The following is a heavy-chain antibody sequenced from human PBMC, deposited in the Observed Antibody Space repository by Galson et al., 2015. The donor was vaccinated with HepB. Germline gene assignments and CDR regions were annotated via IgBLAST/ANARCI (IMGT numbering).Heavy chain of an antibody. CDR3: AKGRSSSWYVPLGY. Sequence: SLRLSCAASGFTFSSYAMSWVRQAPGKGLEWVSAISGSGGSTYYADSVKGRFTISRDNSKNTLYLQMNSLRAEDTAVYYCAKGRSSSWYVPLGYWGQGTLVTVSS. J-gene: IGHJ4*02. D-gene: IGHD6-13*01. CDR2: ISGSGGST. CDR1: GFTFSSYA. V-gene: IGHV3-23*01.